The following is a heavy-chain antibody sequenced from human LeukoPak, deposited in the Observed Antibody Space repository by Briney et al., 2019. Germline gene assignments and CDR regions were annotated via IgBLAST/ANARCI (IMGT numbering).Heavy chain of an antibody. Sequence: PSETLSLTCAVYGGSFSGYYWSWIRQPPGKGLEWIGSIYYSGSTYYNPSLKSRVTISVDTSKNQFSLKLSSVTAADTAVYYCARCAVTTGGVDYWGQGTLVTVSS. D-gene: IGHD4-17*01. V-gene: IGHV4-34*01. J-gene: IGHJ4*02. CDR2: IYYSGST. CDR1: GGSFSGYY. CDR3: ARCAVTTGGVDY.